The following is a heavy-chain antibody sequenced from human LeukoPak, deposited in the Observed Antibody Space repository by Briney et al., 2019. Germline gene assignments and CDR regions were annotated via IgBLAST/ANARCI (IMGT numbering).Heavy chain of an antibody. J-gene: IGHJ4*02. CDR2: INSDESST. Sequence: GGSLRLSCATSGFTFRSYWMHWVRQAPGKGLVWVSRINSDESSTSYADSVKGRFTISRDNAKNTLYLQMNSLRAEDTAVYYCARAGVVGATPFDYWGQGTPVTVSS. CDR1: GFTFRSYW. V-gene: IGHV3-74*01. D-gene: IGHD5-12*01. CDR3: ARAGVVGATPFDY.